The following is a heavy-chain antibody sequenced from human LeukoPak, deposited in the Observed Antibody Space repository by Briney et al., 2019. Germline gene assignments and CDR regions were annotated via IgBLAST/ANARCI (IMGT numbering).Heavy chain of an antibody. Sequence: GGSLRLSCAASGFTFSSYGMHWVRQAPGKGLEWVAFIRYDGTNKYYADSVKGRFTIPRDNSKNTLYLQMNSLRAEDTAVYYCAKGSKAVLFTRDHYMDVWGKGTTVTISS. CDR3: AKGSKAVLFTRDHYMDV. J-gene: IGHJ6*03. V-gene: IGHV3-30*02. D-gene: IGHD6-19*01. CDR1: GFTFSSYG. CDR2: IRYDGTNK.